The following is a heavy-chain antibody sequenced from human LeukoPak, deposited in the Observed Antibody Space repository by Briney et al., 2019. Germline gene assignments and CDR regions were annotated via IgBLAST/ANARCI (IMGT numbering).Heavy chain of an antibody. CDR1: GGTFSSYA. CDR2: IIPIFGTA. CDR3: ARDSGGYDILTGYYSSYWYFDL. J-gene: IGHJ2*01. V-gene: IGHV1-69*06. Sequence: ASVKVSCKASGGTFSSYAISWVRQAPGQGLEWMGGIIPIFGTANYAQKFQGRVTITADKSTSTAYMELSSLRSEDTAVYYCARDSGGYDILTGYYSSYWYFDLWGRGTLVTVSS. D-gene: IGHD3-9*01.